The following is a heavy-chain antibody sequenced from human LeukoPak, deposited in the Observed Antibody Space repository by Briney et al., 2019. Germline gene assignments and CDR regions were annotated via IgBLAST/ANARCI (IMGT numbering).Heavy chain of an antibody. CDR1: GSTFSDYN. V-gene: IGHV3-11*01. Sequence: GGSLRLSCAASGSTFSDYNMRWIRQAPGKGLEWVSTISRSGSTKYYADSVKGRFTISRDNAKNSLFLQMNSLRAEDTAVYYCARVLRYCSGGNCYSGGLGYMDVWGKGTTVTISS. CDR2: ISRSGSTK. CDR3: ARVLRYCSGGNCYSGGLGYMDV. J-gene: IGHJ6*03. D-gene: IGHD2-15*01.